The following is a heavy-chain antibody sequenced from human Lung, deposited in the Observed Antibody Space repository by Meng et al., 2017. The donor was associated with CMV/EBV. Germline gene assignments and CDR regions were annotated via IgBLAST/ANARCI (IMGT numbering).Heavy chain of an antibody. V-gene: IGHV1-46*01. CDR1: GYTCTSYY. Sequence: SVKVSCXASGYTCTSYYMHWVRQAPGQGLEWMGIINPSGGSTSYAQKFQGRVTMTRDTSTSTVYMELSSLRSEDTAVYYCARGGTRRNWFDPWGQGTLVTVSS. D-gene: IGHD2-2*01. J-gene: IGHJ5*02. CDR3: ARGGTRRNWFDP. CDR2: INPSGGST.